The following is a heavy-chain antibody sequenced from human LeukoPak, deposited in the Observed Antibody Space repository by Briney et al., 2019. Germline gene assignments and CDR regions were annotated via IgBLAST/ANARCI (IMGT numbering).Heavy chain of an antibody. V-gene: IGHV1-2*02. CDR3: ARVAGNAGLGAFDI. Sequence: EASVKVSCKASGYTFTGYYMHWVRQAPGQGLEWMGWINPNSGGTNYAQKLQGRVTMTRDTSISTAYMELSRLRSDDTAVYYCARVAGNAGLGAFDIWGQGTMVTVSS. CDR2: INPNSGGT. CDR1: GYTFTGYY. D-gene: IGHD4-23*01. J-gene: IGHJ3*02.